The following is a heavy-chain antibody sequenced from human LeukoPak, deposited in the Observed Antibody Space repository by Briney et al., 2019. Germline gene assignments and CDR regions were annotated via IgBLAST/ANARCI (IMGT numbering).Heavy chain of an antibody. Sequence: QPGGSPRLSCAASGFTFTTYWMHWVRQAPGKGLVWVSHINSDGSITSYADSVKGRFTISRDNAKNTLYLQMNSLRAEDTAVYYCARDAVDTANAVWGQGTTVTVSS. CDR3: ARDAVDTANAV. CDR2: INSDGSIT. V-gene: IGHV3-74*01. J-gene: IGHJ6*02. CDR1: GFTFTTYW. D-gene: IGHD5-18*01.